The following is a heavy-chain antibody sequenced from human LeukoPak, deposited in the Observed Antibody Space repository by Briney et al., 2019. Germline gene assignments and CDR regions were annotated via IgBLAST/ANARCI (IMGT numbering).Heavy chain of an antibody. CDR3: ARDWDDDSSGPSSFDY. Sequence: GRSLRLSCAASGFTFSSYAMHWVRQAPGKGLEWVAVISYDGSNKYYADSVKGRFTISRDNSKNTLYLQMNSLRAEDTAVYYCARDWDDDSSGPSSFDYWGQGTLVTVSS. J-gene: IGHJ4*02. V-gene: IGHV3-30*04. CDR2: ISYDGSNK. CDR1: GFTFSSYA. D-gene: IGHD3-22*01.